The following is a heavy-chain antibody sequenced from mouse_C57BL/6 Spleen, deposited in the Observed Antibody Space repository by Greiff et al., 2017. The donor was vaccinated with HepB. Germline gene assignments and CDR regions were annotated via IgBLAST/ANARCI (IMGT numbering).Heavy chain of an antibody. CDR1: GYTFTSYW. J-gene: IGHJ4*01. CDR2: INPSSGYT. V-gene: IGHV1-7*01. CDR3: ARELYGSSGPGAMDY. D-gene: IGHD1-1*01. Sequence: VQLQQSGAELAKPGASVKLSCKASGYTFTSYWMHWVKQRPGQGLEWIGYINPSSGYTKSNQKFKDKATLTADKSSSKSYMQLSNLTYEDSAVYYCARELYGSSGPGAMDYWGQGTSVTVSS.